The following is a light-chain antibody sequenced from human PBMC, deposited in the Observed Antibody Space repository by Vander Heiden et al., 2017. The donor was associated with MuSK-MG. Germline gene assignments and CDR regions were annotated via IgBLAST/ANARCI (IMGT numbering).Light chain of an antibody. CDR1: QGISSD. CDR3: QQLDSYPLT. V-gene: IGKV1-9*01. CDR2: LAS. J-gene: IGKJ4*01. Sequence: DIQLTHSPSFLSASVGDRVTITCRAGQGISSDLAWYQQNPGKAPKLLIYLASTLQSGVPSRFSGSGSGTEFTLTISSLQPEDFATYYCQQLDSYPLTFGGGTKVEIK.